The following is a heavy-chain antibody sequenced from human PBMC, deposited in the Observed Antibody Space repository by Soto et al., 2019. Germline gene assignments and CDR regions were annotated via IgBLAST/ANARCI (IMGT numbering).Heavy chain of an antibody. D-gene: IGHD2-8*01. J-gene: IGHJ3*01. CDR1: GFTFSDHY. Sequence: EVQLVESGGGLVQPGGSLRLSCAASGFTFSDHYMDWVRQAPGKGLEWVGRIRNKANSYSTQYAASVKGRFTISRDDSKASRSLQMNSLNTEDTDVYYSTRVRIYADESGRAFDVWGRGTVDNVS. CDR3: TRVRIYADESGRAFDV. V-gene: IGHV3-72*01. CDR2: IRNKANSYST.